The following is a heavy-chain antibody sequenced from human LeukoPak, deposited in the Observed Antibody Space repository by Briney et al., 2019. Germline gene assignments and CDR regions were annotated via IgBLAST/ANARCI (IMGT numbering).Heavy chain of an antibody. CDR3: AIALGYCSGGSCYSTGAFDI. V-gene: IGHV3-33*01. Sequence: GGSLRLSCAASGFSFSNYGMHWVRQAPGKGLEWVAVIWYDGSNKYYADSVKGRFTISRDDSKNTLYLQMNSLRAEDTAVYYCAIALGYCSGGSCYSTGAFDIWGQGTMVTVSS. CDR1: GFSFSNYG. D-gene: IGHD2-15*01. J-gene: IGHJ3*02. CDR2: IWYDGSNK.